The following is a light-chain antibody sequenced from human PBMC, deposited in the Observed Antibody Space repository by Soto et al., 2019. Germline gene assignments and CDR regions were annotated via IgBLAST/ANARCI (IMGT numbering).Light chain of an antibody. Sequence: DIQMTQSPSAMSASVGDRVTITCRASQGISNYLAWFQQKPWEAPKRLIYGASGLQRGAPSRFSGRGSGTELPLTIRSLQPEDFSTYYCLQYNSHPWLFGQGTKVEIQ. CDR1: QGISNY. V-gene: IGKV1-17*03. CDR2: GAS. J-gene: IGKJ1*01. CDR3: LQYNSHPWL.